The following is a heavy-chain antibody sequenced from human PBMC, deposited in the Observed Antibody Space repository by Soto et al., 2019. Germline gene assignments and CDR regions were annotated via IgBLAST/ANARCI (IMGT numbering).Heavy chain of an antibody. Sequence: QVQLVESGGGVVQPGRYLRLSCAASGFSFSHYGMHWVRQAPGRGLEWVAVISYDGNNRYYLDSVKGRFTISRDNPKNTLFLQMNSLRGADTAVYYCAQESDNTGYPLDYCGQGTLVTVSS. V-gene: IGHV3-30*18. CDR1: GFSFSHYG. CDR2: ISYDGNNR. CDR3: AQESDNTGYPLDY. D-gene: IGHD3-22*01. J-gene: IGHJ4*02.